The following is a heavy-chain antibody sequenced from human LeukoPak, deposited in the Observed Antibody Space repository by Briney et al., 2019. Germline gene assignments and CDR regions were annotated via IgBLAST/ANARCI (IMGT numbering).Heavy chain of an antibody. CDR2: IYDSGST. CDR1: GGSIRSSYYY. CDR3: ARDRRSGRATKYFDY. J-gene: IGHJ4*02. Sequence: SETLSLTCTVSGGSIRSSYYYWGWIRQPPGKGLEWIGSIYDSGSTNYNPSLKSRVTISVDKSKNQFSLKLSSVTAADTAVYYCARDRRSGRATKYFDYWGQGTLVTVSS. V-gene: IGHV4-39*07. D-gene: IGHD2-15*01.